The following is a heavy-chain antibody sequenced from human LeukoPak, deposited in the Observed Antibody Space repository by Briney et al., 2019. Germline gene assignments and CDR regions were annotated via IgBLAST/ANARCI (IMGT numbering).Heavy chain of an antibody. CDR2: ISGSGGTT. CDR3: AKQYFGVNYSDY. CDR1: GFTFSSCA. V-gene: IGHV3-23*01. Sequence: GGSLRLSCAASGFTFSSCAMSWVRQAPGKGLEWVSEISGSGGTTYYADPVKGRFTISRDNSKNTLYLQMNDLRAEDTAIYYCAKQYFGVNYSDYWGQGTLVTVSS. J-gene: IGHJ4*02. D-gene: IGHD4-17*01.